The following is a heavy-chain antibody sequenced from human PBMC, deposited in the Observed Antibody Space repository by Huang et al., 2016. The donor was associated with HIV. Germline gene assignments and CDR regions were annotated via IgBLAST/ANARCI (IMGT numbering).Heavy chain of an antibody. D-gene: IGHD2-8*01. CDR2: IRQDGSEK. CDR3: ATKADAMDV. CDR1: TVTFSAYW. V-gene: IGHV3-7*01. J-gene: IGHJ6*02. Sequence: LVGSGGGLVRPGGSLRLSCAGSTVTFSAYWMTWVGQSPGQGLEWVDSIRQDGSEKHDVDSVEGRFNISRDNGKKLLFLEMRSLGVDDTAVYFCATKADAMDVWGQGTTVIVSS.